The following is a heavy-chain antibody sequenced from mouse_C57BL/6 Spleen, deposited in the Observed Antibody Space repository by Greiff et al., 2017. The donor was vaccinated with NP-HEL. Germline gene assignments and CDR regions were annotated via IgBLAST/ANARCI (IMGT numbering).Heavy chain of an antibody. CDR1: GYTFTSYG. J-gene: IGHJ3*01. CDR3: ARSDSNPFAY. CDR2: IYPRSGNT. Sequence: QVQLKQSGAELARPGASVKLSCKASGYTFTSYGISWVKQRTGQGLEWIGEIYPRSGNTYYNEKFKGKATLTADKSSSTAYMELRSLTSEDSAVYFCARSDSNPFAYWGQGTLVTVS. D-gene: IGHD2-5*01. V-gene: IGHV1-81*01.